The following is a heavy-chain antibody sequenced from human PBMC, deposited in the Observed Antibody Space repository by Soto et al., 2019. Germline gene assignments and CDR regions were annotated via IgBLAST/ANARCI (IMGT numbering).Heavy chain of an antibody. CDR1: GGTFSSYA. Sequence: SVKVSCKASGGTFSSYAISWVRQAPGQGLEWMGGIIPIFGTANYAQKFQGRVTITADESTSTAYMELSSLRSEDTAVYYCARGGELLLRYHYYGMAVRGQGTTVTVSS. V-gene: IGHV1-69*13. J-gene: IGHJ6*02. D-gene: IGHD2-15*01. CDR2: IIPIFGTA. CDR3: ARGGELLLRYHYYGMAV.